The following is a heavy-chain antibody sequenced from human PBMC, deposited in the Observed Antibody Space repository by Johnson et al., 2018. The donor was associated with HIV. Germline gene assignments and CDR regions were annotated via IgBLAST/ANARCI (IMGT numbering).Heavy chain of an antibody. CDR3: ATTRWSDTDPFDI. J-gene: IGHJ3*02. CDR1: GFTFSNYE. D-gene: IGHD3-3*01. CDR2: ISSSGTTI. Sequence: VQLVESGGGVVQPGGSLRLSCAASGFTFSNYEMNWVRQAPGKGLEWVSYISSSGTTIDYADSVKGRFTISRDNAKKSLYLQMNSLRAEDTAVYYCATTRWSDTDPFDIWGQGTMVTVSS. V-gene: IGHV3-48*03.